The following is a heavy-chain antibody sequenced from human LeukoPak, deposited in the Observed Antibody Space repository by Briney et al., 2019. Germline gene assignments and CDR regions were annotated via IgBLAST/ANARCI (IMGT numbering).Heavy chain of an antibody. V-gene: IGHV3-23*01. J-gene: IGHJ4*02. CDR2: ISAGGDRT. CDR3: AKDARRSSGWWFFDH. D-gene: IGHD6-19*01. Sequence: PGGSLRLSCAASGFTFSGYAMSWVRQAPGKGLEWVSAISAGGDRTYYADSVRGRFTLSRDKSKNTLYLQMNSLRAEDTAVYYCAKDARRSSGWWFFDHWGQGTLVTVSS. CDR1: GFTFSGYA.